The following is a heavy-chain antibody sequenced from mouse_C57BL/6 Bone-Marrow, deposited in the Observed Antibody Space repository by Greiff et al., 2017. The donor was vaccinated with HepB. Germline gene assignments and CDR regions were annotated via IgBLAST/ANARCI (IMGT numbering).Heavy chain of an antibody. D-gene: IGHD2-1*01. V-gene: IGHV1-52*01. CDR1: GYTFTSYW. J-gene: IGHJ3*01. CDR2: IDPSDSET. CDR3: ARGSGNYVWFAY. Sequence: QVQLQQPGAELVRPGSSVKLSCKASGYTFTSYWMHWVKQRPIQGLEWIGNIDPSDSETHYNQKFKDKATLTVDKSSSTAYMQLSSRTSEDSAVYYCARGSGNYVWFAYWGQGTLVTVSA.